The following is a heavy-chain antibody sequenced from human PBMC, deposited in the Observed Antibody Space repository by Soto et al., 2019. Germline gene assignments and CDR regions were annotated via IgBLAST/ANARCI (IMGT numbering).Heavy chain of an antibody. CDR1: GYSFTRYW. D-gene: IGHD4-4*01. J-gene: IGHJ6*02. Sequence: GESLKISYTGSGYSFTRYWIGWVRQMPGKGLEWMGRIDPSDSYTNYSPSFQGHVTISADKSISTAYLQWSSLKASDTAMYYCARHVLTTFRYGMDVWGQGTTVTVSS. CDR2: IDPSDSYT. CDR3: ARHVLTTFRYGMDV. V-gene: IGHV5-10-1*01.